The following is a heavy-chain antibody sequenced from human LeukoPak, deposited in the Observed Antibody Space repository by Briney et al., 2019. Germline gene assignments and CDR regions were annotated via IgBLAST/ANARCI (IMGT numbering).Heavy chain of an antibody. J-gene: IGHJ4*02. CDR1: GHRLTSYR. CDR2: IYPGDSDT. Sequence: GESLKISCKGSGHRLTSYRIGWVRPMPGKGLEWMGIIYPGDSDTRYSPSFQGQVTISADKSISTAYLQWSSLKASDTAMYYCARQGSGWYWGAWGQGTLVTVSS. D-gene: IGHD6-19*01. CDR3: ARQGSGWYWGA. V-gene: IGHV5-51*01.